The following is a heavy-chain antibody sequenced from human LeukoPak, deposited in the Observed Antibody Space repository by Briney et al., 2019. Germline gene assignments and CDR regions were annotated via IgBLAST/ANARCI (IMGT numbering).Heavy chain of an antibody. V-gene: IGHV4-34*01. J-gene: IGHJ4*02. CDR3: ARRNYETGGSCNFDY. D-gene: IGHD1-7*01. CDR1: GGSFSGHY. CDR2: INHSGST. Sequence: SETLSLTCAVYGGSFSGHYWSWIRQPPGKGLEWIGEINHSGSTNYNPSLKSRVTISVDTSKNQFSLKLSSVTAADTAVYYCARRNYETGGSCNFDYWGQGTLVTVSS.